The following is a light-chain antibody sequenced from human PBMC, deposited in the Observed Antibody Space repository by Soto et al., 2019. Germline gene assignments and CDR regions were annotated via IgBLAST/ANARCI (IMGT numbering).Light chain of an antibody. CDR3: DSCDNSLSVVL. Sequence: QSVLTQPPSVSGAPGQRVTISCSGSSSNIGSNYVSWYQQLPGTAPKLLIYDNYKRPSGIPDRFSGSTSGTSATLAISGLQTGDEADYYCDSCDNSLSVVLFGGGTKLTVL. V-gene: IGLV1-51*01. CDR1: SSNIGSNY. CDR2: DNY. J-gene: IGLJ2*01.